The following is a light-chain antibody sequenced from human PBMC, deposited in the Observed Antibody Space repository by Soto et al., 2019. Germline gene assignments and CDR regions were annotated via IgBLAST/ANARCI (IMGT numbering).Light chain of an antibody. Sequence: DIRVTQSPSSLSASVGDTVTITCRASQTITSYLNWYQQKPGKAPRLLIYAASALHTGVPSRFSGRGSGTDFRLIITNLQPDDFATYYCQQSHSTPLTFGGGTKVEVK. CDR1: QTITSY. CDR3: QQSHSTPLT. CDR2: AAS. J-gene: IGKJ4*01. V-gene: IGKV1-39*01.